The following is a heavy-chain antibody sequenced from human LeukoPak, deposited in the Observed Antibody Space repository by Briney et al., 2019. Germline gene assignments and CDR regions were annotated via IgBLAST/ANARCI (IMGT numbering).Heavy chain of an antibody. Sequence: GGSLRLSCAASGFTFSSYSMNWVRQAPGKGLEWVSYICSSSSTIYYADSVKGRFTISRDNAKNSLYLQMSSLRAEDTAVYYCARWPEYYDFWSGYLEYGMDVWGQGTTVTVSS. CDR3: ARWPEYYDFWSGYLEYGMDV. J-gene: IGHJ6*02. CDR2: ICSSSSTI. V-gene: IGHV3-48*01. D-gene: IGHD3-3*01. CDR1: GFTFSSYS.